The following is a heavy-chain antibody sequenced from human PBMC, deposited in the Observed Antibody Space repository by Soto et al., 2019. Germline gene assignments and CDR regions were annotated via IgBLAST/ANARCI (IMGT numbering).Heavy chain of an antibody. V-gene: IGHV3-33*01. CDR3: XXXXXXXXXXXGNAXDI. Sequence: QVQLVESGGGVVQPGRSLRLSCAASGFTFSSYGMHWVRQAPGKXXXXXXVIWYDGSNKYYADSVKGRFTIXRDNSKXTXXXXXXXXXXXXXXXXXXXXXXXXXXXXXGNAXDIWGQGTMVTVSS. J-gene: IGHJ3*02. CDR2: IWYDGSNK. CDR1: GFTFSSYG.